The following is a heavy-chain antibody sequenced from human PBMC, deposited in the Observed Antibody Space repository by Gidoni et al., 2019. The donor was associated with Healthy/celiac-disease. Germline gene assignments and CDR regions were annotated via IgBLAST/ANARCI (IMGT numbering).Heavy chain of an antibody. J-gene: IGHJ5*02. Sequence: QVQLVQSGAEVKKPGASVQVSCKASGYNFTSYAMHWVRQDPGQRLEWMGWINAGNGNTKYSQKFQGRVTITRDTSASTAYMELSSLRSEDTAVYYCARSGGITIFGVVKGWFDPWGQGTLVTVSS. CDR3: ARSGGITIFGVVKGWFDP. V-gene: IGHV1-3*01. D-gene: IGHD3-3*01. CDR1: GYNFTSYA. CDR2: INAGNGNT.